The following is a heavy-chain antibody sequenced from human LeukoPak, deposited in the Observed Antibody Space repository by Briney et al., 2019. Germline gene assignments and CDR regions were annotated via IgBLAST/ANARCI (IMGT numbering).Heavy chain of an antibody. J-gene: IGHJ6*02. D-gene: IGHD2/OR15-2a*01. CDR2: ISSSSSYI. CDR1: GFAFSNCR. Sequence: GGSLRLSCAASGFAFSNCRMNWVRQAPGKGLEWVSFISSSSSYIYYADSVKGRFTISRDNAKNSLYLQMNSLRAEDTAVYYCARVFYGVTNYGMDVWGLGTTVTVSS. CDR3: ARVFYGVTNYGMDV. V-gene: IGHV3-21*01.